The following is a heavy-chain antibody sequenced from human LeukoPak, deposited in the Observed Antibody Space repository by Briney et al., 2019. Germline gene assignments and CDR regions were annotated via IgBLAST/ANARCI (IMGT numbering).Heavy chain of an antibody. CDR3: TRDRGSSTLGDY. D-gene: IGHD7-27*01. V-gene: IGHV3-49*04. Sequence: GGSLRLSCAASGFIFSSYPLNWVRQAPGKGLEWVGFIRSKAFGETAEYAASVKGRFTISRDDSKSIAYLQMNSLKTEDTAVYYCTRDRGSSTLGDYWGQGTLVTVSS. CDR1: GFIFSSYP. CDR2: IRSKAFGETA. J-gene: IGHJ4*02.